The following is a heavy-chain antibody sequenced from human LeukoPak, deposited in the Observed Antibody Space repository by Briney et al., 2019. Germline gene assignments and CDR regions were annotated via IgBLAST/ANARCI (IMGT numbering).Heavy chain of an antibody. CDR2: IYYSGST. CDR3: ASARGSNYGSLGD. V-gene: IGHV4-59*11. CDR1: GGSISSHY. J-gene: IGHJ4*02. Sequence: SETLSLTCTVSGGSISSHYWSWIRQPPGKGLEWIGYIYYSGSTYYNPSLRSRVTISIDTSKNLFSLKLSSVTAADTAVYYCASARGSNYGSLGDWGQGTLVTVSS. D-gene: IGHD5-18*01.